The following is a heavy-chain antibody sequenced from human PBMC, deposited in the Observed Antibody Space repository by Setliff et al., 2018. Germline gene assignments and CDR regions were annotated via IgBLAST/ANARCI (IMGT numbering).Heavy chain of an antibody. J-gene: IGHJ6*03. CDR1: SVSINNYY. V-gene: IGHV4-59*08. Sequence: SETLSLTCTVSSVSINNYYWSWIRQPPGKGLEWIGYINYSGSTNSNPSLKSRVTVSVDTSKNQFSLKLSSVTAADTAVYYCARWRVRDSGYYPRLSYMDVWGKGTTVTVSS. CDR2: INYSGST. D-gene: IGHD3-22*01. CDR3: ARWRVRDSGYYPRLSYMDV.